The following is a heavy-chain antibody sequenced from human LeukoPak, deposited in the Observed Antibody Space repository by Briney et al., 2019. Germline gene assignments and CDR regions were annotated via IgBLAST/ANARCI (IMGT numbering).Heavy chain of an antibody. D-gene: IGHD3-3*01. CDR2: MNPNSGNT. CDR1: GYTFTSYD. CDR3: ARESSTNVLRFLEWLSFGAFDI. V-gene: IGHV1-8*03. Sequence: ASVKVSCKASGYTFTSYDINWVRQATGQGLEWMGWMNPNSGNTGYAQKFQGRVTITRNTSISTAYMELSSLRSEDTAVYYCARESSTNVLRFLEWLSFGAFDIWGQGTMVTVSS. J-gene: IGHJ3*02.